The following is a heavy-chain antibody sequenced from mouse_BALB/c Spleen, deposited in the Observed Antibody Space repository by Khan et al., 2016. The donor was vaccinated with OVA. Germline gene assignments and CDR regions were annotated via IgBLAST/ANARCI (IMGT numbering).Heavy chain of an antibody. Sequence: EVQLQQSGPELVKPGASVKISCKASGYSFTGYFMNWVMQSHGKSLEWIGRINPHIGETFYNQKFKGKATLTVDESSSTAHMELRSLASVDSAVYYCARIYRSDFDYWGQGTTVTVSS. CDR2: INPHIGET. V-gene: IGHV1-20*02. CDR1: GYSFTGYF. D-gene: IGHD2-1*01. CDR3: ARIYRSDFDY. J-gene: IGHJ2*01.